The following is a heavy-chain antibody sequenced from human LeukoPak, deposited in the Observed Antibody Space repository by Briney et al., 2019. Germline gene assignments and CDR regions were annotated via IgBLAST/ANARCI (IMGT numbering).Heavy chain of an antibody. CDR3: ARVDIAAAGTPPFDY. CDR2: INPNSGGT. CDR1: GYTFTGYY. V-gene: IGHV1-2*02. Sequence: GASVKVSCKASGYTFTGYYMHWVRQAPGQGLEWMGWINPNSGGTNSAQKFQGRVTLTRDTPISTAYMEVSSLRSDDTAVYYCARVDIAAAGTPPFDYWGQGTLVTVSS. D-gene: IGHD6-13*01. J-gene: IGHJ4*02.